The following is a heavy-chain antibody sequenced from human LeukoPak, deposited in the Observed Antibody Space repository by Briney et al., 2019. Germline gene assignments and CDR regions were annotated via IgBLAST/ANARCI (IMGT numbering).Heavy chain of an antibody. Sequence: GGSLRLSCSASGFTFSAHGMHWVRQAPGTGLEYVSGIKFNVSDTYYADSVKGRFTISRDNSKNTLYLQMSSLRPDDTAVYYCVRDRDWSVDYWGQGTLVTVSS. CDR3: VRDRDWSVDY. CDR1: GFTFSAHG. CDR2: IKFNVSDT. V-gene: IGHV3-64D*09. D-gene: IGHD3-9*01. J-gene: IGHJ4*02.